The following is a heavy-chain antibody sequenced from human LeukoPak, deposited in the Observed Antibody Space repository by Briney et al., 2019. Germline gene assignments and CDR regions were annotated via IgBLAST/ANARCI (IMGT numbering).Heavy chain of an antibody. CDR1: GYTFTSYA. CDR2: INAGNGNT. CDR3: ARDGPRLEAFDI. Sequence: ASVKVSCKASGYTFTSYAMHWVRQAPGQRLEWMGWINAGNGNTKYSQKFQGSVTITRDTSASTAYMGLSSLRSEDTAVYYCARDGPRLEAFDIWGQGTMVTVSS. V-gene: IGHV1-3*01. J-gene: IGHJ3*02.